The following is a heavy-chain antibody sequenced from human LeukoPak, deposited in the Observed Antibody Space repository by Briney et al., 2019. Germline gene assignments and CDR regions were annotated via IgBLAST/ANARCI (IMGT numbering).Heavy chain of an antibody. J-gene: IGHJ4*02. CDR3: AKDVPTYYYDSSGYPRWYYFDY. V-gene: IGHV3-30*02. CDR2: IRYDGSNI. CDR1: GFTFSSYG. Sequence: GGSLRLSCAASGFTFSSYGMHWVRQAPGKGLQWVACIRYDGSNIYYADSVKGRFTISRDNSKNTLYLQMNSLRAEDTAVYYCAKDVPTYYYDSSGYPRWYYFDYWGQGTLVTVSS. D-gene: IGHD3-22*01.